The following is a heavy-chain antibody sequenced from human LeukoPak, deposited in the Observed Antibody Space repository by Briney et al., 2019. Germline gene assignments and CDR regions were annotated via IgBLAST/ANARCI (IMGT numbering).Heavy chain of an antibody. Sequence: PGGSLRLSCAASRFPFSSYAMHWVRQAPGKGLEWVSYISSSSSTIYYADSVKGRFTISRDNAKNSLYLQMNSLRAEDTAVYYCARGSGGYNGEFDYWGQGTLVTVSS. D-gene: IGHD5-24*01. V-gene: IGHV3-48*01. CDR3: ARGSGGYNGEFDY. CDR1: RFPFSSYA. J-gene: IGHJ4*02. CDR2: ISSSSSTI.